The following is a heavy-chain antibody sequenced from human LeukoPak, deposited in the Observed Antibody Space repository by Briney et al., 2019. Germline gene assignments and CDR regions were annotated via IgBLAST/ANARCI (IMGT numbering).Heavy chain of an antibody. J-gene: IGHJ3*02. CDR1: GGSIISSNW. V-gene: IGHV4-4*02. CDR2: IYHCGST. Sequence: SGTLSLTCAFSGGSIISSNWWRWVRQPPGKGLEWIGEIYHCGSTNYNPSLKSRVTISVDKSNSQFSLKLSSVTAADTAVYYCARVGGDFDAFDIWGQGTMVTVSS. D-gene: IGHD4-17*01. CDR3: ARVGGDFDAFDI.